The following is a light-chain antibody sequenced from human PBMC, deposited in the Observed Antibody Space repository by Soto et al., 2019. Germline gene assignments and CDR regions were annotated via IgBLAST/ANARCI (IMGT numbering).Light chain of an antibody. CDR1: QSVSSTY. J-gene: IGKJ2*01. CDR2: GAS. CDR3: QRYDISPFP. Sequence: EIVLTQSPGTLSLSPGGRATLSCRASQSVSSTYLAWYQQKPGQAPRLLIYGASSRATGIPDRFSGSGSGTAFTLTISRLEPEDFAVYYCQRYDISPFPFGQGTKLEIK. V-gene: IGKV3-20*01.